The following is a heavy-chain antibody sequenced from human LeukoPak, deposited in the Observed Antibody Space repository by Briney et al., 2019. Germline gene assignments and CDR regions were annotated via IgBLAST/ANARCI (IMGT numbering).Heavy chain of an antibody. CDR3: AKGWGVAGPDAFDI. D-gene: IGHD6-19*01. V-gene: IGHV3-30*18. CDR2: ISYDGSNK. CDR1: GFTFSSYG. J-gene: IGHJ3*02. Sequence: GRSLRLSCAASGFTFSSYGMHWVRQAPGKGLEWVAVISYDGSNKYYADSVKGRFTISRDNSKNTLYLQMNSLRAEDTAVYYCAKGWGVAGPDAFDIWGQGTMVTVSS.